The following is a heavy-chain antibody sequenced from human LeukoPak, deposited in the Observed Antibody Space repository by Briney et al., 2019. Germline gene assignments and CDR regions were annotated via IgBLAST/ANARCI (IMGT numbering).Heavy chain of an antibody. Sequence: ASVKVSRKASGYTFTSYDINWVRQATGQGLEWMGWMNPNSGNTGYAQKFQGRVTMTRNTSISTAYMELRSLRSDDTAVYYCARAQTETYYYDSSGYYFPPSFDYWGQGTLVTVSS. CDR3: ARAQTETYYYDSSGYYFPPSFDY. D-gene: IGHD3-22*01. CDR2: MNPNSGNT. CDR1: GYTFTSYD. V-gene: IGHV1-8*01. J-gene: IGHJ4*02.